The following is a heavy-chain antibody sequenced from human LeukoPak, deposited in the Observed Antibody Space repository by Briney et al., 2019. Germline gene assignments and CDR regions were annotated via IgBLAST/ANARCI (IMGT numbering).Heavy chain of an antibody. V-gene: IGHV3-21*01. CDR2: ISSSSSYI. CDR3: ARDRLPRWDPGAFDY. J-gene: IGHJ4*02. D-gene: IGHD1-26*01. Sequence: PGGSLRLSCAASGFTFSSYSMNWVRQAPGKGLEWVSSISSSSSYIYYADSVKGRFTISRDNAKNSLYLQMNSLRAEDTAVYYCARDRLPRWDPGAFDYWGQGTLVTVSS. CDR1: GFTFSSYS.